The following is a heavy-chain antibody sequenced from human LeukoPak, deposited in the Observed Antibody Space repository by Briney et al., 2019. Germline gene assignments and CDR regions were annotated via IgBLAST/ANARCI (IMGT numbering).Heavy chain of an antibody. J-gene: IGHJ4*02. D-gene: IGHD2-2*01. Sequence: GGSLRLSCAASGFTFSNAWISWVRQAPGKGLEWVGRIKSKTDGGTTDYAAPVKGRFTISRDDSKNTLYVQMTSLKTEDSAMYYCTTGVMSQYRDYWGQGTLVTVSS. CDR3: TTGVMSQYRDY. CDR2: IKSKTDGGTT. V-gene: IGHV3-15*01. CDR1: GFTFSNAW.